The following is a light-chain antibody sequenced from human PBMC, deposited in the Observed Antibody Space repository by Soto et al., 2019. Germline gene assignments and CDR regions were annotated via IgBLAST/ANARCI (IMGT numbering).Light chain of an antibody. V-gene: IGKV1-39*01. CDR2: AAS. Sequence: DIQITQSPSSLSAALGYRVTITCRASQSISSYLNWYQQKPGKAPKLLIYAASNLQSGVPSRFSGSGSGTDFTLTISSLQPEDFATYYCQQSFSTPRTFGQGTKVDIK. CDR1: QSISSY. CDR3: QQSFSTPRT. J-gene: IGKJ1*01.